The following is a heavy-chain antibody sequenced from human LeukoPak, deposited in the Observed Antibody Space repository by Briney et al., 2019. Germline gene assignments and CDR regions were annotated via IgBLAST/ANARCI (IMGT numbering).Heavy chain of an antibody. V-gene: IGHV3-23*01. J-gene: IGHJ4*02. CDR3: AKSPYYYDSSGYYIEYYFDY. Sequence: GGSLRLSCAASGFTFSNYAMSWVRQAPGKGLEWVSAISGSGGSTYYADSVKGRFTISRDNSKNTLYLQMNSLRAEDTAVYYCAKSPYYYDSSGYYIEYYFDYWGQGTLVTVSS. D-gene: IGHD3-22*01. CDR2: ISGSGGST. CDR1: GFTFSNYA.